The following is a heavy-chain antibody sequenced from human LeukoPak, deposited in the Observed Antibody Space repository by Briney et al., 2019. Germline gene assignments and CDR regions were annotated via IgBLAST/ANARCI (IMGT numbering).Heavy chain of an antibody. J-gene: IGHJ5*02. CDR3: ARQGVGSYPYNCFDP. D-gene: IGHD1-26*01. CDR1: AGSISSSCYY. CDR2: IYYSGST. V-gene: IGHV4-39*01. Sequence: PSETLSLTCTVSAGSISSSCYYWGWIRQPPGKGLEWIGRIYYSGSTYYNPSLKSRVTISVDTSKNQFPLKLSSVTAADTAVYYCARQGVGSYPYNCFDPSGQGTLVTVSS.